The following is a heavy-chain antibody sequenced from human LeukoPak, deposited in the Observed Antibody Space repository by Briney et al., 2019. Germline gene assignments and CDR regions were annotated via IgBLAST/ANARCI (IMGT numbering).Heavy chain of an antibody. CDR2: IRYDGSIK. V-gene: IGHV3-30*02. D-gene: IGHD3-10*01. Sequence: GGSLRLSCAASGFTFRNYGMHWVRPAPGKGLEWVAFIRYDGSIKYYVDSVKGRFTVSRDNSKNTLYLQMNSLRAEDTAVYYCAKDVNVGGDYFDYWGQGTLVTVSS. CDR1: GFTFRNYG. J-gene: IGHJ4*02. CDR3: AKDVNVGGDYFDY.